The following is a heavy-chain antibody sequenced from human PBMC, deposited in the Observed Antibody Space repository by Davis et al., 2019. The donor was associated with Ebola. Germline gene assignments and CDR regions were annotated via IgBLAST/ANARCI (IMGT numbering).Heavy chain of an antibody. Sequence: PSETLSLTCTVSGSSISTYYWSWIRQPAGKGLEWIGRIYDNGNINYNPSLKSRVTMSVDTSKNQFSLKVNSVTAADTAVYYCARDLRYDSSGSDYYFYMDVWGKGTTVTVSS. D-gene: IGHD3-22*01. V-gene: IGHV4-4*07. CDR1: GSSISTYY. CDR3: ARDLRYDSSGSDYYFYMDV. J-gene: IGHJ6*03. CDR2: IYDNGNI.